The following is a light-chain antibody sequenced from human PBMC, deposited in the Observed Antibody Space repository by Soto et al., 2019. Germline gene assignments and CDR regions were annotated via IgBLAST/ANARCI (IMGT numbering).Light chain of an antibody. Sequence: QSVLTQPASLSGTPGQWVTISCSGTTSNIAGNTFHWYQHLQETAPKLLIFIDDHRPSAVADRFSGANSGTSASLAISGLQSEDEADYYCATWDDSGNADVFGTGTQLTVL. J-gene: IGLJ7*01. CDR1: TSNIAGNT. CDR3: ATWDDSGNADV. V-gene: IGLV1-44*01. CDR2: IDD.